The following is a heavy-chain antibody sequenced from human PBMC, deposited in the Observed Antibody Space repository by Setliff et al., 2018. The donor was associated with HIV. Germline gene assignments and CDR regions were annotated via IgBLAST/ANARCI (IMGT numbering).Heavy chain of an antibody. CDR1: GYNFTTYC. V-gene: IGHV5-51*01. CDR2: IYLDDSDT. J-gene: IGHJ6*03. CDR3: ARLSKIGILYYYYYMDV. Sequence: GESLTISCKDCGYNFTTYCIGWVRQMPGKGLEWMGIIYLDDSDTIYSPSFQGQVTISADESISTAYLQWSSLKASDTAMYYCARLSKIGILYYYYYMDVWGKGTTVTVSS. D-gene: IGHD1-26*01.